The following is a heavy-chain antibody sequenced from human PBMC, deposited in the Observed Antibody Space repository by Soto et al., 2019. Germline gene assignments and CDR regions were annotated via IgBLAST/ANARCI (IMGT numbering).Heavy chain of an antibody. CDR2: IYPGDSDT. Sequence: GESLKISCKGSGYSFTSYCIGWVRQMPGKGLERMGIIYPGDSDTRYSPSFQGQVTISADKSITTTYLKWSRLKASDTAIYYCARLFDTSGWYDYWGQGTLVTVSS. J-gene: IGHJ4*02. CDR1: GYSFTSYC. D-gene: IGHD6-19*01. CDR3: ARLFDTSGWYDY. V-gene: IGHV5-51*01.